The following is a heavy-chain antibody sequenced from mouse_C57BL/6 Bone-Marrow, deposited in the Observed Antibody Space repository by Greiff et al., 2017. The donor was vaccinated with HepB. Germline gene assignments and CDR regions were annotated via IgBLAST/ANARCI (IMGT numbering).Heavy chain of an antibody. CDR3: ARKNYYSNYDAMDY. CDR1: GYTFTSYW. Sequence: QVQLQQPGAELVKPGASVKMSCKASGYTFTSYWITWVKLRPGQGLEWIGDIYPGSGSTNYNEKFKSKATLTVDTSSSTAYMQLSSLTSEDSAVYYCARKNYYSNYDAMDYWGQGTSVTVSS. CDR2: IYPGSGST. J-gene: IGHJ4*01. D-gene: IGHD2-5*01. V-gene: IGHV1-55*01.